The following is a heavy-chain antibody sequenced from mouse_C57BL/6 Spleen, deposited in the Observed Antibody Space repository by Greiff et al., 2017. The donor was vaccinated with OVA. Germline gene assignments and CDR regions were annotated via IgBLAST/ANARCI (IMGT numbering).Heavy chain of an antibody. CDR2: ISSGGSYT. J-gene: IGHJ1*03. V-gene: IGHV5-6*02. D-gene: IGHD2-4*01. Sequence: EVKLQESGGDLVKPGGSLKLSCAASGFTFSSYGMSWVRQTPDKRLAWVATISSGGSYTYYPDSVKGRFTISRDNAKNTLYLQMSSLKSEDTAMYYCARRREDYDWYFDVWGTGTTVTVSS. CDR1: GFTFSSYG. CDR3: ARRREDYDWYFDV.